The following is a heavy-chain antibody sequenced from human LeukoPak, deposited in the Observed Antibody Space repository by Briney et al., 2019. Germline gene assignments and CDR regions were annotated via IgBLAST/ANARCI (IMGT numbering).Heavy chain of an antibody. CDR3: ASTERCSTTCPLDY. Sequence: SETLSLTCTVYGESFSGYYWSWILQPPGKGLEWIGEINHSGSTHYNPSLKSRVTISLDTSKNQFSLKLSSVTAADTAVYYCASTERCSTTCPLDYWGQGTLVTVSS. D-gene: IGHD2-2*01. CDR1: GESFSGYY. V-gene: IGHV4-34*01. J-gene: IGHJ4*02. CDR2: INHSGST.